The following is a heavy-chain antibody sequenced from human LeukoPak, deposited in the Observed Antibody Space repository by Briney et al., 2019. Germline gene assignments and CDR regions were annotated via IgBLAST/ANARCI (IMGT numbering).Heavy chain of an antibody. J-gene: IGHJ4*02. Sequence: GGSLRLSCAASGFTVSSNYMSWVCQAPGKGLEWVSVIYSGGSTYYADSVKGRFTISRDNSKNTLYLQMNSLRAEDTAVYYCARDKWELLGGFDYWGQGTLVTVSS. CDR1: GFTVSSNY. CDR3: ARDKWELLGGFDY. V-gene: IGHV3-53*01. D-gene: IGHD1-26*01. CDR2: IYSGGST.